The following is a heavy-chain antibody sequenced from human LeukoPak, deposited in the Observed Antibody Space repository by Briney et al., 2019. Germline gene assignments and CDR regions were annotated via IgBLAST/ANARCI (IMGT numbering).Heavy chain of an antibody. CDR3: ARDYHSGYDSRAFDI. J-gene: IGHJ3*02. CDR2: IKQDGSEK. V-gene: IGHV3-7*01. Sequence: GGSLRLSCAASGFTFSSYWMSWVRQAPGKGLEWVANIKQDGSEKYYVDFVKGRFTISRDNAKNSLYLQMNSLRAEDTAVYYCARDYHSGYDSRAFDIWGQGTMVTVSS. D-gene: IGHD5-12*01. CDR1: GFTFSSYW.